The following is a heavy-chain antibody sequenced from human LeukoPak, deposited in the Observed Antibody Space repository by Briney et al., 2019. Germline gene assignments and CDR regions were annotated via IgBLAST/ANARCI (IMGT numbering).Heavy chain of an antibody. V-gene: IGHV3-21*01. D-gene: IGHD3-10*01. CDR1: GFTFSSYS. CDR3: VRHRSASDY. CDR2: ISSGSTYI. Sequence: GGSLRLSCAASGFTFSSYSINWVRQAPGKGLEWVSSISSGSTYIYYADSLKGRITISRDNAKNSLYLQMNSLRAEDTAVYYCVRHRSASDYWGQGALVTVSS. J-gene: IGHJ4*02.